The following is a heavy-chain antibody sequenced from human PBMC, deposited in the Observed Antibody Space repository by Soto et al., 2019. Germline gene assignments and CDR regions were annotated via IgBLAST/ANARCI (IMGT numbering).Heavy chain of an antibody. V-gene: IGHV3-30-3*01. CDR3: ARDPLITMIVVVTWFDY. D-gene: IGHD3-22*01. CDR1: GFTFSSYA. J-gene: IGHJ4*02. CDR2: ISYDGSNK. Sequence: GGSLRLSCAASGFTFSSYAMHWVRQAPGKGLEWVAVISYDGSNKYYADSMKGRFTISRDNSKNTLYLQMNSLRAEDTAVYYCARDPLITMIVVVTWFDYWGQGTLVTVSS.